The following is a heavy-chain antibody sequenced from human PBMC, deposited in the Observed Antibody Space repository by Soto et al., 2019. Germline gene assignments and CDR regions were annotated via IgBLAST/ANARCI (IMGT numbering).Heavy chain of an antibody. D-gene: IGHD2-8*01. CDR1: GFKFSTYG. V-gene: IGHV3-33*03. Sequence: PGGSLRLSCAASGFKFSTYGMHWGRQAPGKGLQWMAGTWYDGSEVWYSDSLKGRGTISKDNVKNKLYIHYKTPRTNQATVYFCGRKRELFLPLYSVNVWG. J-gene: IGHJ6*03. CDR2: TWYDGSEV. CDR3: GRKRELFLPLYSVNV.